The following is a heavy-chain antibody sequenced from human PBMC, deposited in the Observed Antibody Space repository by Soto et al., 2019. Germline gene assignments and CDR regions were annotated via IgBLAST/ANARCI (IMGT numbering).Heavy chain of an antibody. CDR2: ISSDGSST. Sequence: PGGSLRLSCAASGFTFSSYSMSWVRQAPGKGLVWVSWISSDGSSTSYADSVKGRFTISRDNAKNTLYLQMNSLRAEDTAVYYCASGGRRLNFDSGVQGTLVTSP. D-gene: IGHD2-15*01. CDR3: ASGGRRLNFDS. CDR1: GFTFSSYS. V-gene: IGHV3-74*01. J-gene: IGHJ4*02.